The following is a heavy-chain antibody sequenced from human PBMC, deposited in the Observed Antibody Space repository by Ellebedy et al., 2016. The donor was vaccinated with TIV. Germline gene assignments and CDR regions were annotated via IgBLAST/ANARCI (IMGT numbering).Heavy chain of an antibody. CDR1: GFTFSSYA. D-gene: IGHD3-10*01. Sequence: GGSLRLXCAASGFTFSSYAMSWVRQAPGKGLEWVSAISGSGGSTYYADSVKGRFTISRDNSKNTLYLQMNSLRAEDTAVYYCAKRGSITMVRGVISYFDYWGQGTLVTVSS. CDR3: AKRGSITMVRGVISYFDY. J-gene: IGHJ4*02. CDR2: ISGSGGST. V-gene: IGHV3-23*01.